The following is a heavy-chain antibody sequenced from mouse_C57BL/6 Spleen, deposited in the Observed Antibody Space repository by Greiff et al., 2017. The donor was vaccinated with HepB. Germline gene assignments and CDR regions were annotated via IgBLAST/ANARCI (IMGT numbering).Heavy chain of an antibody. V-gene: IGHV1-42*01. CDR1: GYSFTGYY. CDR3: ARDLGPGFGY. J-gene: IGHJ2*01. CDR2: INPSTGGT. Sequence: VQLQQSGPELVKPGASVKISCKASGYSFTGYYMNWVKQSPEKSLEWIGEINPSTGGTTYNQKFKAKATLTVDKSSSTAYMPRTSLASEDSAVYYCARDLGPGFGYWGQGTTLTVSS. D-gene: IGHD4-1*01.